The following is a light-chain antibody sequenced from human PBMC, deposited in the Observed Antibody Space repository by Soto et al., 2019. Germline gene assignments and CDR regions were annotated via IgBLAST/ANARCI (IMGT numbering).Light chain of an antibody. V-gene: IGKV1-5*03. CDR1: QSISSW. CDR2: KAS. J-gene: IGKJ4*01. CDR3: QQYERYPMT. Sequence: DSQMTQYPSTLSASVGDRVTITCRASQSISSWLAWYQQKPGKAPKLLISKASTLQSGVPPRFSGSGYGTEFTLTISSLQPDAFATYYCQQYERYPMTFGGGTKVEIK.